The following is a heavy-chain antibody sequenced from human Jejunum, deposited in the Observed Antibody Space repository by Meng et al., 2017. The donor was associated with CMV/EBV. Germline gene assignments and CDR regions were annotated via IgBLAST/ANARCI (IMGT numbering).Heavy chain of an antibody. J-gene: IGHJ4*02. CDR3: ARDPGPPYCGGDCPPSDY. CDR2: VSAYDGDT. D-gene: IGHD2-21*01. CDR1: TLIPCG. Sequence: TLIPCGISWVRQVTGQGLEWMGWVSAYDGDTKYAQKVQDRDTMTTDTSTRTAYMELRSLRYDDTAVYYCARDPGPPYCGGDCPPSDYWGQGTLVTVSS. V-gene: IGHV1-18*01.